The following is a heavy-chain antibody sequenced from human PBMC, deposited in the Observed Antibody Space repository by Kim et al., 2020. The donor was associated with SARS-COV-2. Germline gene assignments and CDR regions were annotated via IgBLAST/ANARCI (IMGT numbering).Heavy chain of an antibody. Sequence: SLKSRVTISVDTSKNQFSLKLSSVTAADTAVYYCARQGGYYYGSGSYFRYWGQGTLVTVSS. V-gene: IGHV4-39*01. D-gene: IGHD3-10*01. J-gene: IGHJ4*02. CDR3: ARQGGYYYGSGSYFRY.